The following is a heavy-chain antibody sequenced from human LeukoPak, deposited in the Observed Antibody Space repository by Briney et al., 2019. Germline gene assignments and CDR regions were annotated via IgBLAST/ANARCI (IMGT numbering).Heavy chain of an antibody. Sequence: SETLSLTCTASGGSVSSGSYYWSWIRQPPGKGLEWIGYIYYSGSTNYNPSLKSRVTISVDTSKNQFSLKLSSVTAADTAVYYCAREDSSSSGGWFDPWGQGTLVTVSS. CDR3: AREDSSSSGGWFDP. V-gene: IGHV4-61*01. CDR1: GGSVSSGSYY. J-gene: IGHJ5*02. D-gene: IGHD6-6*01. CDR2: IYYSGST.